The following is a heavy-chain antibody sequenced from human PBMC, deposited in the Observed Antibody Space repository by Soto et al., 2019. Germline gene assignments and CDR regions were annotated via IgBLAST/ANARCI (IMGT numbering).Heavy chain of an antibody. Sequence: PSETLSLTCAVFSASLGDHYWAWIRQSPDKGLEWIGEVHPSGSTDYNPSLQRRLTLSLDTSKNQFSQQVASLTAQDTAVYFCARGKPSGYRFGPRNFFYYGLDVWGPGTKATVSS. CDR1: SASLGDHY. V-gene: IGHV4-34*01. D-gene: IGHD5-18*01. CDR3: ARGKPSGYRFGPRNFFYYGLDV. J-gene: IGHJ6*02. CDR2: VHPSGST.